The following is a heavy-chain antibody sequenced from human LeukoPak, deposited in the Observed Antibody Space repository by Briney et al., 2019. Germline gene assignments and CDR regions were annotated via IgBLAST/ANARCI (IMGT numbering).Heavy chain of an antibody. CDR2: ITHRGSN. D-gene: IGHD1-14*01. V-gene: IGHV4-34*01. J-gene: IGHJ6*03. Sequence: SHTLSLTYAVYVGSFNVYYWSWISQPPRKGLECVGEITHRGSNNYNTSLKSRVTISVDPSKNQFSLKLSSVTAADTAVYYCARGLRIRGYYMDVWGKGTTVTVS. CDR3: ARGLRIRGYYMDV. CDR1: VGSFNVYY.